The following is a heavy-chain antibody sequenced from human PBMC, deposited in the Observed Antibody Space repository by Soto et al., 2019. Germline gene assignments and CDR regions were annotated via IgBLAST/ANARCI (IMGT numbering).Heavy chain of an antibody. D-gene: IGHD2-2*01. CDR2: IIPILGIA. J-gene: IGHJ5*02. V-gene: IGHV1-69*02. Sequence: QVQLVQSGAEVKKPGSSVKVSCKASGGTFSSYTISWVRQAPGQGLEWMGRIIPILGIANYAQKFQGRVTITADKSTSTAYMERSSLRSEDTAVYYCARGTVVVPAASDWFDPWGQGTLVTVSS. CDR1: GGTFSSYT. CDR3: ARGTVVVPAASDWFDP.